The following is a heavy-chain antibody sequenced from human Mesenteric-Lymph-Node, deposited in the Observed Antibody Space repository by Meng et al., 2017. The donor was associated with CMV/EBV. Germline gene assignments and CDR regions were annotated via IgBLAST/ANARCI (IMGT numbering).Heavy chain of an antibody. CDR3: ARLFDN. CDR2: VYYTGTT. Sequence: GSLRLSCTVSGYSISSGYYWGWIRQPPGKGLEWIGSVYYTGTTYYNPSLTTRVTMPVDTSKNQFSLRLNSVTAADTAVYHCARLFDNWGQGTLVTVSS. V-gene: IGHV4-38-2*02. CDR1: GYSISSGYY. J-gene: IGHJ4*02.